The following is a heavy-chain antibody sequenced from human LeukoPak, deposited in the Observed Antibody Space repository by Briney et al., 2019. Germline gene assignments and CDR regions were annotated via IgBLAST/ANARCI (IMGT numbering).Heavy chain of an antibody. D-gene: IGHD1-7*01. CDR3: ARRWNYGRNYYIDV. CDR1: GGSFSNYY. J-gene: IGHJ6*03. CDR2: INDSGRT. V-gene: IGHV4-34*01. Sequence: TAQTLSLTCAVYGGSFSNYYWSWIRQPPRRGLEWIGEINDSGRTNYNPPLRSRATVSVDTSRNHFILRSTSVDATDTAVYYCARRWNYGRNYYIDVWGNGATVSVSS.